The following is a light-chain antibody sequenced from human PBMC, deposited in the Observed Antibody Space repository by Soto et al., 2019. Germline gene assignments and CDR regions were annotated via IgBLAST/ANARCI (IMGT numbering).Light chain of an antibody. CDR2: GAS. CDR3: QQYGSSPLT. CDR1: QSVSSSY. V-gene: IGKV3-20*01. J-gene: IGKJ5*01. Sequence: EIVLTQSPGTLSLSPGERATLSCRASQSVSSSYLAWYQQKPGQPPRLLIYGASSRATGIPDRFSGGGSGTDFTLTISRLEPEDFAVYYCQQYGSSPLTFGQGTRLEIK.